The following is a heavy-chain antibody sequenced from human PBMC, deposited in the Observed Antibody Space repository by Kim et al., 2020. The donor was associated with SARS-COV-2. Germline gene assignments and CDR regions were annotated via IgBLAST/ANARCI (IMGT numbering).Heavy chain of an antibody. Sequence: GGSLRLSCAASGFTFSRHWMHWVRQAPGKGLVWVSRINSDGSITSYADSVKGRSTISRDNAKNTLYLQMNSLRAEDTAVYYCARRFQSGSYYYFDYWGQGTLVTVSS. CDR2: INSDGSIT. V-gene: IGHV3-74*01. CDR1: GFTFSRHW. J-gene: IGHJ4*02. D-gene: IGHD1-26*01. CDR3: ARRFQSGSYYYFDY.